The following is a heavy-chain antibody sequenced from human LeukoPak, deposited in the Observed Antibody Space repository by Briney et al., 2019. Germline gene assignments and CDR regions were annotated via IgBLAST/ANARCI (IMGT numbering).Heavy chain of an antibody. CDR3: AKHYDGNLSGAFDI. CDR1: GFTFSSYA. J-gene: IGHJ3*02. CDR2: ISGSGSST. D-gene: IGHD5-12*01. Sequence: AGGSLRLSCAASGFTFSSYAMSWVRQAPGKGLEWVSAISGSGSSTYYADSVKGRFTISRDNSRTTLYLQMNSLRVEDTAIYYCAKHYDGNLSGAFDIWGQGTMVTVSS. V-gene: IGHV3-23*01.